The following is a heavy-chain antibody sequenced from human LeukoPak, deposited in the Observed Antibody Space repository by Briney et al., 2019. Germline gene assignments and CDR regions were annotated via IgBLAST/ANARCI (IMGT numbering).Heavy chain of an antibody. CDR3: VITMIVVAGSDY. Sequence: ASVKVSCKASGYTFTSYYMHWVRQAPGQGLEWMGITNPSGGSTSYAQKFQGRGTMTRDTSTSTVYMELSSLRSEDTAVYYCVITMIVVAGSDYWGQGTLVTVSS. D-gene: IGHD3-22*01. CDR1: GYTFTSYY. J-gene: IGHJ4*02. CDR2: TNPSGGST. V-gene: IGHV1-46*03.